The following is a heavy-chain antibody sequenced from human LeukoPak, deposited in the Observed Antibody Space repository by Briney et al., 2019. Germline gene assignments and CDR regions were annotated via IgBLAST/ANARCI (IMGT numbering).Heavy chain of an antibody. V-gene: IGHV3-7*01. CDR1: GFTFSSYW. Sequence: GGSLRLSCAASGFTFSSYWMSWVRQAPGKGLEWVANINQDGSGKYYVDFVKGRFTISRDNAKNSLYLQMNSLRAEDTAVYYCARGTMFPYYFDYWGQGSLVTVSS. CDR2: INQDGSGK. J-gene: IGHJ4*02. D-gene: IGHD3-10*02. CDR3: ARGTMFPYYFDY.